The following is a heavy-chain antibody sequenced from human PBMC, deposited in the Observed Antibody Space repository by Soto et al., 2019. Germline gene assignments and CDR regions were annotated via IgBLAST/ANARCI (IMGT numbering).Heavy chain of an antibody. CDR2: ISAYNGNT. CDR1: GYTFISYG. D-gene: IGHD3-10*01. V-gene: IGHV1-18*01. J-gene: IGHJ4*02. Sequence: QVQLVQSGAEVKKPGASVKVSCKASGYTFISYGISWVRQAPGQGLEWMGWISAYNGNTNYAQKLHGRVTMTTDTSTSTAYMELRSLRSDDTAVYYCARDFRAGIYSGSGCSIDYWGQGTLVTVSS. CDR3: ARDFRAGIYSGSGCSIDY.